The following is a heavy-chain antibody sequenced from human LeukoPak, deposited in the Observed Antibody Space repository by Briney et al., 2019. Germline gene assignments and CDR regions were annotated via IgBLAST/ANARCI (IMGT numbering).Heavy chain of an antibody. V-gene: IGHV3-11*04. CDR1: GSTFSDYY. CDR3: ARDFWSGYYRNWFDP. D-gene: IGHD3-3*01. CDR2: ISSSGSTI. J-gene: IGHJ5*02. Sequence: GGSLRLSCAASGSTFSDYYMSWIRQAPGKGLEWVSYISSSGSTIYYADSVKGRFTISRDNAKNSLYLQMNSLRAEDTAVYYCARDFWSGYYRNWFDPWGQGTLVTVSS.